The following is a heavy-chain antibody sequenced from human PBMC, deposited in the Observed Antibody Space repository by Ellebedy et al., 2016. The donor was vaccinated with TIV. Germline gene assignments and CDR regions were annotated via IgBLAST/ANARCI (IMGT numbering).Heavy chain of an antibody. CDR1: GFTFSSYA. V-gene: IGHV3-66*01. D-gene: IGHD6-6*01. CDR2: IYSTGDT. J-gene: IGHJ4*02. CDR3: ARDGGAARTAPPDY. Sequence: PGGSLRLSCVASGFTFSSYAMNWVRQAPGKGLEWVSLIYSTGDTHYADFVKGRFTISRDNSKNTLYLQMNSLRVEDTAVYYCARDGGAARTAPPDYWGQGTLVTVSS.